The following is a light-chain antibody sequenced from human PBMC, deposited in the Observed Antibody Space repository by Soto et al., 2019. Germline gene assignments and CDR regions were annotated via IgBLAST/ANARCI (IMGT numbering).Light chain of an antibody. Sequence: DIVMTQSPDSLAVSLGERATINCKSSQSVLYSSNNNNFLAWYQQKPGQPPKLLLYWASSRESGVPDRFSGSGSGTDFTLTISSLQAEDVAVYYCQQYYSAPLTFGGGTKVEIK. CDR3: QQYYSAPLT. V-gene: IGKV4-1*01. CDR1: QSVLYSSNNNNF. J-gene: IGKJ4*01. CDR2: WAS.